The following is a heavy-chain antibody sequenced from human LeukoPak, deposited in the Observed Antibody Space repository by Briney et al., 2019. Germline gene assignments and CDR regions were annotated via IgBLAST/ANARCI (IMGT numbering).Heavy chain of an antibody. J-gene: IGHJ4*02. V-gene: IGHV4-4*02. Sequence: SETLSLTCAVSGGFISNINWWSWVRQPPGRGLEWIGEVHQSGVTNYNPSLKSRVTISLDKSNNQFSLKLNSVTAADTAVYFCAENGPWSLKYWGQGTRVTVSS. CDR2: VHQSGVT. CDR1: GGFISNINW. D-gene: IGHD2-15*01. CDR3: AENGPWSLKY.